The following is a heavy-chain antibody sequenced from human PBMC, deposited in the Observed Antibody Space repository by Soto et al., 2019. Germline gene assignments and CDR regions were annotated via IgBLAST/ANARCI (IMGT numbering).Heavy chain of an antibody. V-gene: IGHV1-3*01. CDR2: INAGNGNT. Sequence: GASVKVSCKASGYTFTSYAMHWVRQAPGQRLEWMGWINAGNGNTKYSQKFQGRVTITRDTSASTAYMELSSLRSEDTAVYYCARERIVGATLDYWGQGTLVTVSS. D-gene: IGHD1-26*01. J-gene: IGHJ4*02. CDR3: ARERIVGATLDY. CDR1: GYTFTSYA.